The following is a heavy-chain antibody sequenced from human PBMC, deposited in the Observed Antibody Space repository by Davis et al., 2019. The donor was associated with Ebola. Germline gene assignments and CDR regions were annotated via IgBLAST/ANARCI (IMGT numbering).Heavy chain of an antibody. CDR3: ARVGRTAVTTGYYYYGMDV. V-gene: IGHV3-72*01. Sequence: GESLKISCAASGFTFSGSAMHWVRQASGKGLEWVGRTRNKANSYTTEYAASVKGRFTISRDDSKNSLYLQMNSLKTEDTAVYYCARVGRTAVTTGYYYYGMDVWGQGTTVTVSS. J-gene: IGHJ6*02. D-gene: IGHD4-17*01. CDR1: GFTFSGSA. CDR2: TRNKANSYTT.